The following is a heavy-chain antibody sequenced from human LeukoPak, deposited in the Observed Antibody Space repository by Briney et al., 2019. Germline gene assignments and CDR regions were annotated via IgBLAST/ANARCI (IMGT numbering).Heavy chain of an antibody. CDR1: GFTFSNAW. J-gene: IGHJ4*02. CDR2: IKSKTDGGTT. V-gene: IGHV3-15*07. CDR3: TTGVIVYGGADGY. D-gene: IGHD3-10*01. Sequence: GGSRRLSGAASGFTFSNAWMNWVRQAPGKGLEWVGRIKSKTDGGTTDYAAPVKGRFTISGDDSKNTLYLQMNSLKTEDTAVYYCTTGVIVYGGADGYWGQGTLVTVSS.